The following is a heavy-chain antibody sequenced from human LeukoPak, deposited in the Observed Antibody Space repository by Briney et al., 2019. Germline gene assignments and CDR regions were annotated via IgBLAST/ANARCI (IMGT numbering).Heavy chain of an antibody. Sequence: SETLSLTCNVSGDSISRSRHFWAWIRQSPGRGLEWIGYIYNSGSTYYNPSLKSRVTISIDTSKNQFSLRLSSVTAADSAVYYCARDPPDYYYDSSGYYWTKIIDAFDIWGQGTMVTVSS. J-gene: IGHJ3*02. D-gene: IGHD3-22*01. CDR3: ARDPPDYYYDSSGYYWTKIIDAFDI. CDR1: GDSISRSRHF. V-gene: IGHV4-39*07. CDR2: IYNSGST.